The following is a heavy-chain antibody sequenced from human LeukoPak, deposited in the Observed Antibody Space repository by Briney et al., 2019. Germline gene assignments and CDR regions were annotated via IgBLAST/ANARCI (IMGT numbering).Heavy chain of an antibody. CDR1: GFTFSSYG. J-gene: IGHJ4*02. D-gene: IGHD6-6*01. CDR3: AKDGLRLAARQSDY. Sequence: PGGSLRLSCAASGFTFSSYGMHWVRQAPGKGLEWVAFIRYDGSNKYYADSVKGRFTISRGNSKNTLYLQMNSLRAEDTAVYYCAKDGLRLAARQSDYWGQGTLVTVSS. CDR2: IRYDGSNK. V-gene: IGHV3-30*02.